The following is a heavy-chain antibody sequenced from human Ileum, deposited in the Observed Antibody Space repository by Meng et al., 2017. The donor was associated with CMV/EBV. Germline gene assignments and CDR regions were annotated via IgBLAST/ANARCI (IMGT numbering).Heavy chain of an antibody. V-gene: IGHV4-34*01. Sequence: QVQRQQWGAGLLKPSETLSLTCAVYGESFSGDYWSWIRQPPGKGLEWVGEINQSGGTNYNPSLKSRVTISADTSKNQFSLKLTSLTAADTAVYYCAILTTVTTHSFYHYYMDVWGEGTLVTVSS. CDR1: GESFSGDY. CDR3: AILTTVTTHSFYHYYMDV. D-gene: IGHD4-11*01. J-gene: IGHJ6*03. CDR2: INQSGGT.